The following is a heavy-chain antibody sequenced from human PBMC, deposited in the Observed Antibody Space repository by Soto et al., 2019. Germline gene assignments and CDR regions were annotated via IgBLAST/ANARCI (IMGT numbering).Heavy chain of an antibody. V-gene: IGHV1-18*01. J-gene: IGHJ4*02. CDR1: GYTFTSYG. Sequence: QVQLVQSGAEVKKPGASVKVSCKASGYTFTSYGISWVRQAPGQGLEWMGWISAYNGNTNYAQKLQGRVTMTTDTSPSTAYMELRSLRSDDTAVYYCARDEPDCSSTSCYEVGTDYWGQGTLVTVSS. D-gene: IGHD2-2*01. CDR3: ARDEPDCSSTSCYEVGTDY. CDR2: ISAYNGNT.